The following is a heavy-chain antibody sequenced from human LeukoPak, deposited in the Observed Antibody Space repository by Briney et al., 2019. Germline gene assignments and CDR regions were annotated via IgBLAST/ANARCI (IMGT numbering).Heavy chain of an antibody. CDR2: ADYDGSDT. CDR3: ATLAAADTNY. V-gene: IGHV3-74*01. CDR1: GFTFSRYW. D-gene: IGHD6-13*01. J-gene: IGHJ4*02. Sequence: GGSLRLSCAASGFTFSRYWMHWVRQAPGKGLVWVSRADYDGSDTSYADSVRGRFTISSDNAKNTLYLQMNSLSAEDTAVYYRATLAAADTNYWGKGTLVTVSS.